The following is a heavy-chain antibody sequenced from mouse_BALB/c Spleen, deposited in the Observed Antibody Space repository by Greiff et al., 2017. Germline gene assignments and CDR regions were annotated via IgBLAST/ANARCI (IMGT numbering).Heavy chain of an antibody. CDR3: ARWLRYFDV. J-gene: IGHJ1*01. Sequence: VQLKESGGGLVKPGGSLKLSCAASGFAFSSYDMSWVRQTPEKRLEWVAYISSGGGSTYYPDTVKGRFTISRDNAKNTLYLQMSSLKSEDTAMYYCARWLRYFDVWGAGTTVTVSS. CDR1: GFAFSSYD. V-gene: IGHV5-12-1*01. D-gene: IGHD2-2*01. CDR2: ISSGGGST.